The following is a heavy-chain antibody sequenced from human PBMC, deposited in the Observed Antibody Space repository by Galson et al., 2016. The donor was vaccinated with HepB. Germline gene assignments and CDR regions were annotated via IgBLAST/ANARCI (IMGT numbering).Heavy chain of an antibody. Sequence: LRLSCAPSGFAVSDNYISWLRQAPGKGLEWVSVVYTSGTTYYADAVKGRFTISRDSSQNTVFLHMNSLRAEDTAMYFCARGHCSGDTCHSTWFDPWGPGTLVTVSS. CDR3: ARGHCSGDTCHSTWFDP. CDR1: GFAVSDNY. V-gene: IGHV3-53*01. D-gene: IGHD2-15*01. CDR2: VYTSGTT. J-gene: IGHJ5*02.